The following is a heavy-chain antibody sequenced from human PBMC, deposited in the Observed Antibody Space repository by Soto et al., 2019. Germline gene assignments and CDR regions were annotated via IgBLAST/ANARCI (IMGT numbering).Heavy chain of an antibody. CDR1: GFTFSSYS. Sequence: GGSLRLSCAASGFTFSSYSMNWVRQAPGKGLEWVSYISSSSSTIYYADSVKGRFTISRDNAKNSLYLQMNSLRDEDTAVYYCARDVAQQLVFRTNWFDPWGQGTLVTVSS. V-gene: IGHV3-48*02. D-gene: IGHD6-13*01. CDR2: ISSSSSTI. J-gene: IGHJ5*02. CDR3: ARDVAQQLVFRTNWFDP.